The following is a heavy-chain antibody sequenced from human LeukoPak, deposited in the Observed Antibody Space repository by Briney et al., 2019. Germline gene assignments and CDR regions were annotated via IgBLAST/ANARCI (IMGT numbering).Heavy chain of an antibody. CDR3: ARDPGELWLDY. CDR1: GFTFSSYA. J-gene: IGHJ4*02. D-gene: IGHD5-18*01. Sequence: PGGSLRLSCAASGFTFSSYAMHWVRQAPGKGLEWVAVISYDGSNKYYADSVKGRFTTSRDNSKNTLYLQMNSLRAEDTAVYYCARDPGELWLDYWGQGTLVTVSS. CDR2: ISYDGSNK. V-gene: IGHV3-30-3*01.